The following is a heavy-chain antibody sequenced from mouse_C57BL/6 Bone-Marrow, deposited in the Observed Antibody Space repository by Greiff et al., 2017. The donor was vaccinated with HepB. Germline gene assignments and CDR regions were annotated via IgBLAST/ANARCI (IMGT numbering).Heavy chain of an antibody. V-gene: IGHV1-64*01. CDR1: GYTFTSYW. CDR3: ARLQYYGSIYYAMDY. D-gene: IGHD1-1*01. CDR2: IHPNSGST. Sequence: QVHVKQSGAELVKPGASVKLSCKASGYTFTSYWMHWVKQRPGQGLEWIGMIHPNSGSTNYNEKFKSKATLTVDKSSSTAYMQLSSLTSEDSAVYYCARLQYYGSIYYAMDYWGQGTSVTVSS. J-gene: IGHJ4*01.